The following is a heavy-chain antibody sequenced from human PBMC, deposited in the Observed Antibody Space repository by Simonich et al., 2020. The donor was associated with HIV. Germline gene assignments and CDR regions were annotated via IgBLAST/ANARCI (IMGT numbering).Heavy chain of an antibody. V-gene: IGHV4-59*12. CDR3: ARGRPPGFSNGWYHFDF. CDR1: GGSISSYY. Sequence: QVQLQESGPGLVKPSETLSLTCTVSGGSISSYYWSWIRQPPGKRLEWIGYIYYSGRTNTNPSPKRRVTISADTPKNQVSLKLSSVTAADTAIYYCARGRPPGFSNGWYHFDFWGQGTLVTVSP. CDR2: IYYSGRT. J-gene: IGHJ4*02. D-gene: IGHD6-19*01.